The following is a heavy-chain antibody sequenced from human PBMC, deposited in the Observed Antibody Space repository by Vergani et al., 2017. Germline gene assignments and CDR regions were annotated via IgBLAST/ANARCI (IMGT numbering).Heavy chain of an antibody. CDR3: ARRDPTEYYLDY. CDR2: ISYDGSNK. J-gene: IGHJ4*02. D-gene: IGHD3-10*01. V-gene: IGHV3-30-3*01. CDR1: GFALNRHA. Sequence: QVQLVESGGGVVQPGTSLRLSCVVSGFALNRHAMYWVRQAPGKGLEWVVGISYDGSNKYYADSVKGRFTISRDNSKNTLYLQMNSLRAEDTAVYYCARRDPTEYYLDYWGQGTLVTVSS.